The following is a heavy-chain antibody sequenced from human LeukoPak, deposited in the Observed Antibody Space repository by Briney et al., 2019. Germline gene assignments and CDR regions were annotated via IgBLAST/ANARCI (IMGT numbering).Heavy chain of an antibody. CDR3: ARDMVGATFTIDY. J-gene: IGHJ4*02. V-gene: IGHV3-30-3*01. CDR1: EFTFSRYA. CDR2: ISYDGNNK. D-gene: IGHD1-26*01. Sequence: GGSLRLSCEGSEFTFSRYAMHWVRQAPGKGLDWVASISYDGNNKYHADSVKGRFTISRDNAKNSLYLQMNSLRAEDTAVYYCARDMVGATFTIDYWGQGTLVTVSS.